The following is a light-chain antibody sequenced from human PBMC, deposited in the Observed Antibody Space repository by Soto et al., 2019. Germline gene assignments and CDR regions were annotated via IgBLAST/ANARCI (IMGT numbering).Light chain of an antibody. CDR1: SSDFGGYNH. CDR3: SSFTSSTTYV. CDR2: DVS. Sequence: ALTQPASLSGSPGQSVTISCTGTSSDFGGYNHVSWYQQYPGKAPKLTIYDVSNRPSGVSNRFSGSKSGNTASLTISGLQAEDEADYYCSSFTSSTTYVFGTGTKVTVL. V-gene: IGLV2-14*01. J-gene: IGLJ1*01.